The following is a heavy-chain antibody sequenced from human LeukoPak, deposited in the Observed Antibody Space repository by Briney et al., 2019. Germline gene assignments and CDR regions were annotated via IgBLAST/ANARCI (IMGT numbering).Heavy chain of an antibody. CDR2: IYYSGST. J-gene: IGHJ4*02. D-gene: IGHD1-26*01. Sequence: NASETLSLTCTVSGGSISSSSYYWGWIRQPPGKGLEWIGSIYYSGSTYYNPSLKSRFTISVDTSKNPFSLKLSSVTAADTAVYYCAREASGSFDYWGQGTLVTVSS. CDR3: AREASGSFDY. V-gene: IGHV4-39*02. CDR1: GGSISSSSYY.